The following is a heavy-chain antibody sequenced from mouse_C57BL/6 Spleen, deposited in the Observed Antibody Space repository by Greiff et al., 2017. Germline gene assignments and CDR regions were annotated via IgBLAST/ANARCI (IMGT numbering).Heavy chain of an antibody. V-gene: IGHV1-80*01. CDR1: GYAFSSYW. CDR3: ARGGYYYGSFAY. D-gene: IGHD1-1*01. Sequence: VQLQQSGAELVKPGASVKISCKASGYAFSSYWMNWVKQRPGKGLEWIGQIYPGDGDTNYNGKFKGKATLTADKSSSTAYMQLSSLTSEDSAVYFCARGGYYYGSFAYWGQGTLVTVSA. J-gene: IGHJ3*01. CDR2: IYPGDGDT.